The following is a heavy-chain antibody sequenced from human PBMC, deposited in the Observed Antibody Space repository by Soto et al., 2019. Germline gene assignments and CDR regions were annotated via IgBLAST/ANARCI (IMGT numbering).Heavy chain of an antibody. CDR3: ARHFRRDGYNFPFDF. CDR2: IYPGDSDT. V-gene: IGHV5-51*01. J-gene: IGHJ4*02. D-gene: IGHD1-1*01. Sequence: SVTLSGAVYGYSLTRDSIGCVPQLQGKGLEWMVIIYPGDSDTRYSPSFQGQVTISADKSISTAYLQWSSLKASDTAMYYFARHFRRDGYNFPFDFWGQAILVSVSS. CDR1: GYSLTRDS.